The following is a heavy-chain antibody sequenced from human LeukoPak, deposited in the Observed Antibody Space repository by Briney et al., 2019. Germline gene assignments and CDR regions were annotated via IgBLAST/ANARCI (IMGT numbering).Heavy chain of an antibody. D-gene: IGHD3-10*01. V-gene: IGHV4-61*02. CDR2: IYTSGST. J-gene: IGHJ3*02. CDR3: ARDLQRARYYGSVDDAFDI. CDR1: GGFISSGSYY. Sequence: SETLSLTCTVSGGFISSGSYYWSWIRQPAGKGLEWIGRIYTSGSTNYNPSLKSRVTISVDTSKNQFSLKLSSVTAADTAVYYCARDLQRARYYGSVDDAFDIWGQGTMVTVSS.